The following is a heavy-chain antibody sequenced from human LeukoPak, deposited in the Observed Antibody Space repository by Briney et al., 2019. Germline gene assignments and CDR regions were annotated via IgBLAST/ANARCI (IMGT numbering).Heavy chain of an antibody. J-gene: IGHJ4*02. CDR3: ACIAAAGSNFDY. CDR1: GGSISSYY. Sequence: SETLSLTCTVSGGSISSYYWSWIRQPPGKGLEWIGYIYYSGSTNYNPSLKSRVTISVDTSKNQFSLKLSSVTAADTAAYYCACIAAAGSNFDYWGQGTLVTVSS. V-gene: IGHV4-59*01. CDR2: IYYSGST. D-gene: IGHD6-13*01.